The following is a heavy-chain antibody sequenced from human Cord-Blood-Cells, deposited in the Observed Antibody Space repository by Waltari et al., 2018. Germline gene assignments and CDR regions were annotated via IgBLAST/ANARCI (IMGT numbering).Heavy chain of an antibody. CDR3: ARTYGSGSYYYFDY. V-gene: IGHV1-69*01. Sequence: QVQLVQSGAEVKKPGSSVKVPCKASGGTFSSYALSWVRPAPGQGLEWMGGIIPIFGTANYAQKFQGRVTITADESTSTAYMELSSLRSEDTAVYYCARTYGSGSYYYFDYWGQGTLVTVSS. D-gene: IGHD3-10*01. CDR1: GGTFSSYA. CDR2: IIPIFGTA. J-gene: IGHJ4*02.